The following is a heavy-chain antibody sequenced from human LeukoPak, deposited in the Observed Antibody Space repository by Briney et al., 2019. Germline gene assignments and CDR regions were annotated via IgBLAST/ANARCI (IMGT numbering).Heavy chain of an antibody. D-gene: IGHD6-19*01. CDR1: GGSISSGDYY. CDR2: IYYSGST. V-gene: IGHV4-30-4*01. CDR3: ARVSSGWYPAEDY. Sequence: SETLSLTCTVSGGSISSGDYYWSWIRQPPGKGLEWIGYIYYSGSTYYNPSLKSRVTISVDTSKNQFSLKLSSVTAADTAVYYCARVSSGWYPAEDYWGQGTLVTVSS. J-gene: IGHJ4*02.